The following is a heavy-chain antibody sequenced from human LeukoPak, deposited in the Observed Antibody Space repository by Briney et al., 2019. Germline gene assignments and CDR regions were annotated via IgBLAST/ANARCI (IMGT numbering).Heavy chain of an antibody. CDR2: IWYDGSNK. CDR3: ARGIAVVVPVSDAFDI. Sequence: GRSLRLSCAASGFTFSSYGMHWVRQAPGKGLEWVAVIWYDGSNKYYADSVKGRFTISRDNSKNTLYLRMNSLRAEDTAVYYCARGIAVVVPVSDAFDIWGQGTMVTVSS. J-gene: IGHJ3*02. V-gene: IGHV3-33*01. D-gene: IGHD6-19*01. CDR1: GFTFSSYG.